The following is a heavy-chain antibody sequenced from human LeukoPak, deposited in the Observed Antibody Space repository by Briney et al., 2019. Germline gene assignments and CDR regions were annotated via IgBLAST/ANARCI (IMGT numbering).Heavy chain of an antibody. CDR3: TRDPIITLVRLQPYY. CDR2: INPNDGDT. J-gene: IGHJ4*02. V-gene: IGHV1-2*02. CDR1: GYTFSDYY. Sequence: ASVKVSCKASGYTFSDYYTLWVRQVPGQGFEWMGWINPNDGDTRYAQKFQGRVTMTSDISINTAYMELSRLTSDDTAVYYCTRDPIITLVRLQPYYWGQGTLVTVSS. D-gene: IGHD3-10*01.